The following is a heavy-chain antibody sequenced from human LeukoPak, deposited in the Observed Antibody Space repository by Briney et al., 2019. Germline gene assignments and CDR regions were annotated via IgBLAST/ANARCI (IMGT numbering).Heavy chain of an antibody. D-gene: IGHD6-19*01. CDR3: AKGEQWLGPTFDY. Sequence: GRSLRLSCAASGFTFSSYGMHWVRQAPGKGLEWVAVISYDGSNKYYADSVKGRFTISRDNSKNTLYLQMNSLRAEDTAVYYCAKGEQWLGPTFDYWGQGTLDTVSS. CDR1: GFTFSSYG. J-gene: IGHJ4*02. CDR2: ISYDGSNK. V-gene: IGHV3-30*18.